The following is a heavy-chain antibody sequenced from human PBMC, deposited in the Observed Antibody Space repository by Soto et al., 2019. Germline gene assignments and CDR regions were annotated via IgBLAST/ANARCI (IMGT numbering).Heavy chain of an antibody. V-gene: IGHV3-33*01. Sequence: QVQLVESGGGVVQPGRSPRLSCAVSGFTFSSYGMNWVRQAPGKGLEWVAAIYYDGSNKYYADSVRGRFTISRDNFKNTPCQHMNSLRAEDTAVYYCARDSKDDSSGYYAGFDYWGQGTLVTVSS. CDR3: ARDSKDDSSGYYAGFDY. CDR1: GFTFSSYG. J-gene: IGHJ4*02. D-gene: IGHD3-22*01. CDR2: IYYDGSNK.